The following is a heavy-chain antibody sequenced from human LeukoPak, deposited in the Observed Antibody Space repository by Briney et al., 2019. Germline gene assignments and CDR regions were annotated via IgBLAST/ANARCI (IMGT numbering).Heavy chain of an antibody. CDR2: IWSDGTNT. Sequence: GGSLRLSCAASGFVFSYHGMHWVRQAPGKGLEWVAAIWSDGTNTNYADSVKGRFTISRDISKNKLYLQLNSLRAEDTAVYYCARDPARSFDIWGQGTMVTVSS. V-gene: IGHV3-33*01. CDR3: ARDPARSFDI. D-gene: IGHD4-17*01. J-gene: IGHJ3*02. CDR1: GFVFSYHG.